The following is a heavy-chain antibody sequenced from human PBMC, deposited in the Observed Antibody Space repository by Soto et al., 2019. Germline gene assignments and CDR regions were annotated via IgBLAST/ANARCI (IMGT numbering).Heavy chain of an antibody. CDR2: IYYSGST. CDR1: GGSISSYY. CDR3: ARHYYDSKVCPPGDY. V-gene: IGHV4-59*08. D-gene: IGHD3-22*01. J-gene: IGHJ4*02. Sequence: PSEALSLTCTVSGGSISSYYWSWIRQPPGKGLEWIGYIYYSGSTNYNPSLKSRVTISVDTSQNQFSLKLSSVTAADTAVYFFARHYYDSKVCPPGDYWGQGTLVTVSS.